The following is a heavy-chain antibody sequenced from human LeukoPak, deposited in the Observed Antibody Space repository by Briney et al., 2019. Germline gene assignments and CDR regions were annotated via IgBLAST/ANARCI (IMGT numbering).Heavy chain of an antibody. CDR2: ISGSGGST. D-gene: IGHD3-22*01. CDR3: ASYDSSGYYHYFDY. V-gene: IGHV3-23*01. J-gene: IGHJ4*02. CDR1: GFTFRSYA. Sequence: PGGSLRLSCAASGFTFRSYAMSWVRQAPGKGLEWVSAISGSGGSTYYADSVKGWFTISRDNSKNTLYLQMNSLRAEDTAVYYCASYDSSGYYHYFDYWGQGTLVTVSS.